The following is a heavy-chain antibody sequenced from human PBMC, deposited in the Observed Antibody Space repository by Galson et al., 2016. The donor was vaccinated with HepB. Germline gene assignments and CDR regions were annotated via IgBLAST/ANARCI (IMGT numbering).Heavy chain of an antibody. Sequence: LSLTCAVSGGSIGTVSYSWTWIRQPPGKGLEWIGYIYHTGSTYYNLSLRSRVTISVDRSKNQFSLKLSSVTAADTAMYYCARSRGAYHDDSFDIWGQGTMVTVSS. J-gene: IGHJ3*02. CDR1: GGSIGTVSYS. CDR2: IYHTGST. CDR3: ARSRGAYHDDSFDI. D-gene: IGHD5-24*01. V-gene: IGHV4-30-2*01.